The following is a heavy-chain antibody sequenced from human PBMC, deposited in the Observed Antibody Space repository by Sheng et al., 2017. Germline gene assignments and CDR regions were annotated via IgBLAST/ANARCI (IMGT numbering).Heavy chain of an antibody. CDR2: INHSGST. J-gene: IGHJ3*02. D-gene: IGHD1-26*01. V-gene: IGHV4-34*01. Sequence: QVQLQQWGAGLLKPSETLSLTCAVYGGSFSGYYWSWIRQPPGKGLEWIGEINHSGSTNYNPSLKSRVTISVDTSKNQFSLKLSSVTAADTAVYYCARRGAYYRYSGSYGAFDIWGQGTMVTVSS. CDR3: ARRGAYYRYSGSYGAFDI. CDR1: GGSFSGYY.